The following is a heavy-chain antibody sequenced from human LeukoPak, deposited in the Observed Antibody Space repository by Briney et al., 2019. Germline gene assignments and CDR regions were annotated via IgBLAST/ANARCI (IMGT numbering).Heavy chain of an antibody. CDR1: GGSFSGHF. Sequence: TSETLSLTCAVYGGSFSGHFWTWIRQSPGKGLEWIGEVKHTVSTHSNPSLESRVIISLDASKNQFSLKLSSVTAADTAVYYCARARAYSRDGYNRGSAFDIWGQGTMVTVSS. CDR2: VKHTVST. CDR3: ARARAYSRDGYNRGSAFDI. J-gene: IGHJ3*02. V-gene: IGHV4-34*01. D-gene: IGHD5-24*01.